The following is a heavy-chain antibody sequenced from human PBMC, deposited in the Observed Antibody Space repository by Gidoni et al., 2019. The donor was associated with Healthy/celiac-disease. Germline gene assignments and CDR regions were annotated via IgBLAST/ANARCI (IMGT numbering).Heavy chain of an antibody. D-gene: IGHD3-10*01. CDR3: VNTMVRDHAFDI. Sequence: QVQLVESGGGVVQPGRSLRLSCAASGFTFSSYGMHWVRQAPGKGLEWVAVISYDGSNKYYADSVKGRFTISRDNSKNTLYLQMNSLRAEDTAVYYCVNTMVRDHAFDIWGQGTMVTVSS. V-gene: IGHV3-30*03. CDR2: ISYDGSNK. J-gene: IGHJ3*02. CDR1: GFTFSSYG.